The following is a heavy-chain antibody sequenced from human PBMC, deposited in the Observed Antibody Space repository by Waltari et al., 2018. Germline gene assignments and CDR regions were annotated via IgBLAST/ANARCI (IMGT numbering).Heavy chain of an antibody. Sequence: QVQLQESGPGLVKPSQTLSLTCTVSGGSISSGSYYWSWIRQPAGKGLEWIGRIYTSGSTNSNPSLKRRVTISVDTSKNQFSLKLSSVTAADTAVYYCARARGYSSRDWGQGTLVTVSS. CDR1: GGSISSGSYY. CDR2: IYTSGST. J-gene: IGHJ4*02. CDR3: ARARGYSSRD. D-gene: IGHD6-13*01. V-gene: IGHV4-61*02.